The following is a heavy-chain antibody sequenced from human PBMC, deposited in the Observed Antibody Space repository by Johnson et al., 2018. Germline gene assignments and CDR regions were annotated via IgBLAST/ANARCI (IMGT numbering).Heavy chain of an antibody. J-gene: IGHJ6*02. CDR3: ANWGSTPMVRGVIKTPYGMDV. Sequence: QLVESGGGVVQPGRSLRLSCAASGFTFSSYGMHWVRQAPGKGLEWVAVISYDGSNKYYADSVKGRFTISRDNSKNTLYLQMNSLRAEDTAVYYCANWGSTPMVRGVIKTPYGMDVWGQGTTVTVSS. CDR1: GFTFSSYG. CDR2: ISYDGSNK. D-gene: IGHD3-10*01. V-gene: IGHV3-30*18.